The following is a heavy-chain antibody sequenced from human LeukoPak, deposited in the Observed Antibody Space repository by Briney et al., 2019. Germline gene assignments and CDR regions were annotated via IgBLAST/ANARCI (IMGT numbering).Heavy chain of an antibody. CDR1: GGSISSYY. D-gene: IGHD4-11*01. J-gene: IGHJ4*02. Sequence: SETLSLTCTVSGGSISSYYWNWIRQPPGKGLEWIGYIYYSGGTNYNPSLKSRVTISVDTSKNQFSPKLSSVTAADTAVYFCARRRGLDYNNWGQGTLVTVSS. V-gene: IGHV4-59*08. CDR2: IYYSGGT. CDR3: ARRRGLDYNN.